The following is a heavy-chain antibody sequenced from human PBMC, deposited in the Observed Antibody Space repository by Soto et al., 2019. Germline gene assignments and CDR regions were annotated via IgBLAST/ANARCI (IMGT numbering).Heavy chain of an antibody. CDR2: IIPIFGTV. CDR1: GGTFRTCA. J-gene: IGHJ6*02. V-gene: IGHV1-69*12. CDR3: AKGAVAGTPTSYYYYGMDV. D-gene: IGHD6-19*01. Sequence: QVQLLQSGAEVKKPGSSVRVSCEASGGTFRTCAISWVRQDTGQGLEWMGEIIPIFGTVNYAQKFQGRVTITADESTTTVYMDLRSLRSEDTAVYYCAKGAVAGTPTSYYYYGMDVWGQGTTVTVSS.